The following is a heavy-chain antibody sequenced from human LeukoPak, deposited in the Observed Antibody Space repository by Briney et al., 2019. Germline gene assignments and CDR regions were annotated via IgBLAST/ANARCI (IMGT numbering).Heavy chain of an antibody. D-gene: IGHD2-15*01. CDR2: ISAYNGNT. J-gene: IGHJ6*02. V-gene: IGHV1-18*01. Sequence: GPSVQVSCKASGYTFTSYGISWVRQAPGQGLEWMGWISAYNGNTNYAQKLQGRVTMTTDTSTSTAYMELRSLRSDDTAVYYCARDQLIVVVVAPYGMDVWGQGTTVTVSS. CDR3: ARDQLIVVVVAPYGMDV. CDR1: GYTFTSYG.